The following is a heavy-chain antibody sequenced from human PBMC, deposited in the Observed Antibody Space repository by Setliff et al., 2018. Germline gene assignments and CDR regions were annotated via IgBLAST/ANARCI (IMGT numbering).Heavy chain of an antibody. J-gene: IGHJ3*02. CDR2: IYPGDSDT. Sequence: GESLKISCKGSGYSFTSYWIGWVRQMPGKGLEWMGIIYPGDSDTRYSPSFQGQVTISADKSISTAYLQWSSLKASDTAMYYCARRPYDSSGYHDAFDIWGQGTMVTVSS. CDR3: ARRPYDSSGYHDAFDI. V-gene: IGHV5-51*01. CDR1: GYSFTSYW. D-gene: IGHD3-22*01.